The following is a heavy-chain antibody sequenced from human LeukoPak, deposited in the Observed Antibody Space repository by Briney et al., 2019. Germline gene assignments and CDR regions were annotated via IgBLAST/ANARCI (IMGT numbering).Heavy chain of an antibody. V-gene: IGHV3-23*01. CDR3: AKSLRGRETSSFDY. J-gene: IGHJ4*02. Sequence: PGGSLRLSCAASGFTFSSYAMSWVRQAPGKGLEWVSVISGSGGSTYHADSVKGRFTISRDNSKNTLYLQMNSLRAEDTAVYYCAKSLRGRETSSFDYWGQGTLVTVSS. CDR2: ISGSGGST. CDR1: GFTFSSYA. D-gene: IGHD3-10*01.